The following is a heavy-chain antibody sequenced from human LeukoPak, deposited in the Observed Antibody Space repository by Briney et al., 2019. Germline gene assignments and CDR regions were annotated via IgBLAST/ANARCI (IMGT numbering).Heavy chain of an antibody. CDR2: FDPEDGET. V-gene: IGHV1-24*01. Sequence: ASVKVSCKVSGYTLTELSMHWWRRVPGKGLGGWGGFDPEDGETIYAQKFQGRVTMTEDTSTDTAYMELSSLRSEDTAVYYCATLRAVAAPGDAFDIWGQGTMVTVSS. D-gene: IGHD6-19*01. J-gene: IGHJ3*02. CDR1: GYTLTELS. CDR3: ATLRAVAAPGDAFDI.